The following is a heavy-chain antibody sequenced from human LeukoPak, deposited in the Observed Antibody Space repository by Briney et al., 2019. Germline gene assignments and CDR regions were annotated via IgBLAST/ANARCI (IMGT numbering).Heavy chain of an antibody. Sequence: GGSLRLSCAASGFTLSSYAMSWVRQAPGKGLEWVSAVSDTGNTYHADSVKGRFTISRDSSKNTLFLQMNRLRPEDAAVYYCAKAPVTTCRGAFCYPFDYRGLGTLVTVSS. CDR1: GFTLSSYA. D-gene: IGHD2-15*01. CDR2: VSDTGNT. V-gene: IGHV3-23*01. CDR3: AKAPVTTCRGAFCYPFDY. J-gene: IGHJ4*02.